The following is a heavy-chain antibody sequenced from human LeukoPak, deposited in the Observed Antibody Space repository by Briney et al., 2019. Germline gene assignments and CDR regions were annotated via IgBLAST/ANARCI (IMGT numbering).Heavy chain of an antibody. D-gene: IGHD5-24*01. CDR2: IYYSGST. J-gene: IGHJ1*01. CDR3: AREWRDGYSQYFQH. Sequence: SETLSLTCTVSGGSISSYYWSWIRQPPGKGLEWIGYIYYSGSTNYNPSLKSRVTISVDTSKNQFSLKLSSVTAADTAVYYCAREWRDGYSQYFQHWGQGTLVTVSS. V-gene: IGHV4-59*12. CDR1: GGSISSYY.